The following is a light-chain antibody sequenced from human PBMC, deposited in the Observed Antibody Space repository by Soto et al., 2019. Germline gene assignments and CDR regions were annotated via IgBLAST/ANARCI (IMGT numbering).Light chain of an antibody. Sequence: EIVMTQSPATLSVSPGERATLSCRASQSVSSYLAWYQQKPGQAPRLLIYGASTRATGVPARFSGGGSGTDFTLTVTSLEPEDFAVYHCQQYGSSPTTFAQGTKVDI. CDR2: GAS. J-gene: IGKJ1*01. V-gene: IGKV3-15*01. CDR3: QQYGSSPTT. CDR1: QSVSSY.